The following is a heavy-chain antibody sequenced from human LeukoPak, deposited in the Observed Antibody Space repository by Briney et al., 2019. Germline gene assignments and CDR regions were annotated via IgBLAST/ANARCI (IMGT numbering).Heavy chain of an antibody. CDR2: IRYDGSNK. D-gene: IGHD2-2*01. J-gene: IGHJ4*02. Sequence: GGSLRLSCAASGFTFSSYGMHWVRQAPGKGLEWVAFIRYDGSNKYYADSVKGRFTISRDNSKNTLYLQMNSLRAEDTAVYYCASLTLGYCSSTSCQFDYWGQGTLVTVSS. CDR3: ASLTLGYCSSTSCQFDY. V-gene: IGHV3-30*02. CDR1: GFTFSSYG.